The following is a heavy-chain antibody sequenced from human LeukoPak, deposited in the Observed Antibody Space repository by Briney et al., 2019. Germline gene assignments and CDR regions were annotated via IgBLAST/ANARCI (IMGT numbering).Heavy chain of an antibody. V-gene: IGHV3-7*01. Sequence: GGSLRLSCAASGFTFSSYWMSWVRQAPGKGLEWVANIKQDGSEKYYVDSVKGRFTISRDNAKNSLYLQMNSLRAEDTAVYYCARDRSDYGDYVIFDYWGQGTLVTVSS. CDR2: IKQDGSEK. CDR1: GFTFSSYW. CDR3: ARDRSDYGDYVIFDY. J-gene: IGHJ4*02. D-gene: IGHD4-17*01.